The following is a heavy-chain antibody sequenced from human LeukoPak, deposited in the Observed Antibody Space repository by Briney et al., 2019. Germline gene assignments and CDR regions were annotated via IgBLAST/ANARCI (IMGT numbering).Heavy chain of an antibody. CDR2: INHSGST. D-gene: IGHD3-22*01. V-gene: IGHV4-34*01. J-gene: IGHJ3*02. CDR3: ARVPYEYYYDSSGPHPPDAFDI. Sequence: SETLSLTCAVYGGSFSGYYWSWIRQPPGKGLEWIGEINHSGSTNYNPSLKSRVTISVDTSKNQFSLKLSSVTAADTAVYYCARVPYEYYYDSSGPHPPDAFDIWGQGTMVTVSS. CDR1: GGSFSGYY.